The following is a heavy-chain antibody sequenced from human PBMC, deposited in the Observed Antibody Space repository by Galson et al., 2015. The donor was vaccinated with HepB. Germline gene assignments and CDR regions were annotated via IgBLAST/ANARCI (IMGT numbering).Heavy chain of an antibody. V-gene: IGHV3-23*01. D-gene: IGHD3-10*01. CDR2: ISDSGGST. CDR3: AKVSPYYYGSQFFYAMDL. Sequence: SLRLSCAASRFTFSVYGMNWVRQAPGKGLEWVSSISDSGGSTYYAHSVKGRFTISRDNSKNTLFLQMNSLRAEDTAVYHCAKVSPYYYGSQFFYAMDLWGQGTTVTVSS. J-gene: IGHJ6*02. CDR1: RFTFSVYG.